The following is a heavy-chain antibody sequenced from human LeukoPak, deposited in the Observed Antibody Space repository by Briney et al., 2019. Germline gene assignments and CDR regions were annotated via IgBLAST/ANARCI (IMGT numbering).Heavy chain of an antibody. CDR2: ISSLTGNT. D-gene: IGHD3-3*01. CDR1: GFTFSSYA. CDR3: ATKGRNYDFWSGSSNFDY. J-gene: IGHJ4*02. V-gene: IGHV3-23*01. Sequence: GGSLRLSCAASGFTFSSYAMSWVRQAPGKGLEWVSVISSLTGNTYYADSVKGRFTISRDNSKNTLYLQINSLSAEDTAIYYCATKGRNYDFWSGSSNFDYWGQGALLTVSS.